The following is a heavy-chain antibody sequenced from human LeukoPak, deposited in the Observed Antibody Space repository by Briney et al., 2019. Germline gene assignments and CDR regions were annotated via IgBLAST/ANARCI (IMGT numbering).Heavy chain of an antibody. V-gene: IGHV3-30*04. CDR2: ISYDGSNK. D-gene: IGHD3-22*01. Sequence: GGSLRLSCAASGFTFSSYAMHWVRQAPGKGLEWVAVISYDGSNKYYADSVKGRFSISRDNSKNTLYLQMNSLRAEDTAVYYCARDGRDSSGYYFDYWVQGTLVTVSS. J-gene: IGHJ4*02. CDR3: ARDGRDSSGYYFDY. CDR1: GFTFSSYA.